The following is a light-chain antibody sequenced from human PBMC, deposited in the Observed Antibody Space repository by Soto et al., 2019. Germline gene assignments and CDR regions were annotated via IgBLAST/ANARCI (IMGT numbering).Light chain of an antibody. V-gene: IGKV3-15*01. CDR2: GAS. CDR3: LQYDGWPLT. CDR1: QNVRKN. J-gene: IGKJ5*01. Sequence: ETVMTQSPVALSVSPGERATLSCRARQNVRKNLAWYQQKPGQAPRLLIYGASTRATGIPARFSGDGSGTEFTLTIDSLQSEDFVVYYCLQYDGWPLTFGQGTRL.